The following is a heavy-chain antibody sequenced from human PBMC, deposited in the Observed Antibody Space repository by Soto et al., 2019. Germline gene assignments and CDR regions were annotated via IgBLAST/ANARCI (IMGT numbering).Heavy chain of an antibody. V-gene: IGHV4-34*01. D-gene: IGHD6-6*01. J-gene: IGHJ4*02. Sequence: SETLSLTCSIYSGSFSGYYWSWIRQPPGKGLEWIGEISQSGNTNYSPSLKSRVSISIDTSKKQFSLNLDSVSAADTAVYYCARAPKVSGSSHTSHDLWGQGNLV. CDR3: ARAPKVSGSSHTSHDL. CDR2: ISQSGNT. CDR1: SGSFSGYY.